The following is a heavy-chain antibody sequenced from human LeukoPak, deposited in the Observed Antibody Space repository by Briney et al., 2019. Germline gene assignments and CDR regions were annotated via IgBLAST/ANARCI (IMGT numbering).Heavy chain of an antibody. CDR3: ARVARFGEYNWFDP. CDR1: GGSISSGGYY. Sequence: SQTLSLTCTVSGGSISSGGYYWSWIRQHPGKGLEWIGYIYYSGSTYYNPSLKSRVTISVDTSKNRFSLKLSSVTAADTAVYYCARVARFGEYNWFDPWGQGTLVTVSS. V-gene: IGHV4-31*03. CDR2: IYYSGST. D-gene: IGHD3-10*01. J-gene: IGHJ5*02.